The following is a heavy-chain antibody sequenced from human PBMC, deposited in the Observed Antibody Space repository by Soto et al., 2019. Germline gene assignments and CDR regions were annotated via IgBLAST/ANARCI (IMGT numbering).Heavy chain of an antibody. Sequence: ASVKVSCKASGYTFTSYYMHWVRQAPGQGREWMGIINPSGGSTSYAQKFQGRVTMTRDTSTSTVYMELSSLRSEDTAVYYCARSDFQSGYCSGGSCYYFDYWGQGTLVTVSS. CDR2: INPSGGST. D-gene: IGHD2-15*01. CDR1: GYTFTSYY. CDR3: ARSDFQSGYCSGGSCYYFDY. V-gene: IGHV1-46*01. J-gene: IGHJ4*02.